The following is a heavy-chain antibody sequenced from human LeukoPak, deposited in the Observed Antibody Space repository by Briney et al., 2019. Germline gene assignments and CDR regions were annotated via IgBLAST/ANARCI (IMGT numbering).Heavy chain of an antibody. Sequence: SETLSLTCAVSGGSISSGGYSWSWIRQPPGKGLEWIGYIYYSGSTYYNPSLKSRVTISVDRSKNQFSLKLSSVTAADTAVYYCARRASGYSFFFDPWGQGALVTVSS. CDR3: ARRASGYSFFFDP. CDR2: IYYSGST. J-gene: IGHJ5*02. CDR1: GGSISSGGYS. D-gene: IGHD5-18*01. V-gene: IGHV4-30-2*01.